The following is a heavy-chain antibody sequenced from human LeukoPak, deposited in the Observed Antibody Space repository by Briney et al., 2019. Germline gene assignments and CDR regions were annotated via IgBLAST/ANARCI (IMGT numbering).Heavy chain of an antibody. CDR1: GYTFTTYS. CDR2: VNVGNGNT. CDR3: ARALQPNSNSFLMG. V-gene: IGHV1-3*01. Sequence: ASVKVSCKASGYTFTTYSMHWVRQAPGQRLEWMGWVNVGNGNTKYSQKSQGRVTITRDTSASTGYMELSSLKSEDTAVYYCARALQPNSNSFLMGWGQGTLVTVSS. D-gene: IGHD6-6*01. J-gene: IGHJ4*02.